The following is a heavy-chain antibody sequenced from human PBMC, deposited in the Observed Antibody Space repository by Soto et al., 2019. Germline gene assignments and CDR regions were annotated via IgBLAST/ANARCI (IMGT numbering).Heavy chain of an antibody. J-gene: IGHJ5*02. Sequence: QVQLVQSGAEVKKPGASVKVSCKASGYTFTSYAMHWVRQAPGQRLEWMGWINAGNGNTKYSQKFQGRVTITRDTSASTAYRELSSLRSEDTAVYYCARRRPIAAAGRGWFDPWGQGTLVTVSS. CDR2: INAGNGNT. CDR3: ARRRPIAAAGRGWFDP. CDR1: GYTFTSYA. V-gene: IGHV1-3*01. D-gene: IGHD6-13*01.